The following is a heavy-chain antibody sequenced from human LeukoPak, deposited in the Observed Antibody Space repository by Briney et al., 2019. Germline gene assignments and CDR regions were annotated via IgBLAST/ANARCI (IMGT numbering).Heavy chain of an antibody. CDR3: ARDLSSSWYRVYYYGMDV. D-gene: IGHD6-13*01. CDR1: GFTFSNYW. J-gene: IGHJ6*02. CDR2: IKQDGSEK. Sequence: SGGSLRLSCAASGFTFSNYWLTWVRQAPGQGLEWVANIKQDGSEKHYVDSVKGRFTISRDNAKNSLYLQMNSLRAEDTAVYYCARDLSSSWYRVYYYGMDVWGQGTTVTVSS. V-gene: IGHV3-7*01.